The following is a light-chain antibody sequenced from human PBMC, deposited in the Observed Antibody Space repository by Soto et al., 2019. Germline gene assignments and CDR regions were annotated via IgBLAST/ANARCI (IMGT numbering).Light chain of an antibody. J-gene: IGKJ1*01. CDR1: QRISSC. Sequence: DIQMTQSPSSLSASVGDRVTITCRASQRISSCLNWYQQKPGKAPKLLIYAASSLQSGVPSRFSGSGSGTDFTLTISSLQPEDFATYYCQQSYSTPPWTFGQGTKVEIK. CDR3: QQSYSTPPWT. CDR2: AAS. V-gene: IGKV1-39*01.